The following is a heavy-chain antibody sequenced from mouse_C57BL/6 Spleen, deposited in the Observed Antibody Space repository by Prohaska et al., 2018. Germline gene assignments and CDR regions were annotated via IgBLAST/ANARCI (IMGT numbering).Heavy chain of an antibody. CDR3: ARPLLYYAMDY. Sequence: QVQLQQSGAELVKPGASVKISCKASGYAFSSYWMNWVKQRPGKGLEWIGQIYPGDGDTNYNGKFKGKATLTADKSSSTAYMQLSSLTSEDSAVYFCARPLLYYAMDYWGQGTSVTVSS. CDR1: GYAFSSYW. D-gene: IGHD1-2*01. J-gene: IGHJ4*01. V-gene: IGHV1-80*01. CDR2: IYPGDGDT.